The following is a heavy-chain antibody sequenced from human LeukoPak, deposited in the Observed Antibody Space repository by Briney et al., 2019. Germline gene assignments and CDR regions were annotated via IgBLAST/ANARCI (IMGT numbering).Heavy chain of an antibody. V-gene: IGHV3-30*18. Sequence: GRSLRLSYAASGFTFSSYGMHWVRQAPGKGLEWVAVISYDGSNKYYADSVKGRFTISRDNSKNTLYLQMNSLRAEDTAVYYCVKGSMVRGVMRFDPWGQGTLVTVSS. CDR3: VKGSMVRGVMRFDP. CDR2: ISYDGSNK. CDR1: GFTFSSYG. J-gene: IGHJ5*02. D-gene: IGHD3-10*01.